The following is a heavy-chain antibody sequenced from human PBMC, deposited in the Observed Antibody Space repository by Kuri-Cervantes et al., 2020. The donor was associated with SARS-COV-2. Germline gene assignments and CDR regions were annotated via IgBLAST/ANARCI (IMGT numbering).Heavy chain of an antibody. CDR1: GYTFTNYG. CDR2: INTNTGNP. J-gene: IGHJ6*02. D-gene: IGHD2-15*01. CDR3: TRDLVVVAAADCYYYGMDV. Sequence: ASVKVSCKASGYTFTNYGMNWVRQAPGQGLEWMGWINTNTGNPTYAQGFTGRFVFSLDTSVSTAYLQISSLKAEDTAVYYCTRDLVVVAAADCYYYGMDVWGQGTTVTVSS. V-gene: IGHV7-4-1*02.